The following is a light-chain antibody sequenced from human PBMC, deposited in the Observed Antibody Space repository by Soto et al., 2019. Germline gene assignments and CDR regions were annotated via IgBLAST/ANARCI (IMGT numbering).Light chain of an antibody. CDR1: QSVFNNH. Sequence: EIVLMQSLRTLYLSPGERAALSCRASQSVFNNHIGWYQQKPGQAPRRLIFGASFRATGIPDRFSGSGSGTDFTLTISRLEPEDFAVYYCQQYGSSPTTFGQGTKVDIK. CDR3: QQYGSSPTT. J-gene: IGKJ1*01. V-gene: IGKV3-20*01. CDR2: GAS.